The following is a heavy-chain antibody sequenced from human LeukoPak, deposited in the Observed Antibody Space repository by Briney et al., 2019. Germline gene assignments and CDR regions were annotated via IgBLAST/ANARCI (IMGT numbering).Heavy chain of an antibody. J-gene: IGHJ4*02. CDR2: ISYDGSNK. Sequence: GRSLRLSCAASGFTFSSYGMHWVRQAPGKGLEWVAAISYDGSNKFYADSVKGRFTISRDNSRNMLYLQMNSLRAEDTAVYYSTRDWNDLDYWGQGTLVTVSS. D-gene: IGHD1-1*01. V-gene: IGHV3-30*03. CDR3: TRDWNDLDY. CDR1: GFTFSSYG.